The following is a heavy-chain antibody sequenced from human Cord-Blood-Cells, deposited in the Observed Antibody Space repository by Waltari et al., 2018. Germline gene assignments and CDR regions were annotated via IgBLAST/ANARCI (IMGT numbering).Heavy chain of an antibody. CDR1: GGTFSSYA. D-gene: IGHD2-2*01. CDR3: ARDLSSFQLPYLNWFDP. Sequence: QVQLVQSGAEVKKPGSSVKVSCKASGGTFSSYAISWVRQAPGQGLEWMGRIIPILGIANYAQKFQGRVTITADKSTSTAYMELSSLRSEDTAVYYCARDLSSFQLPYLNWFDPWGQGTLVTVSS. CDR2: IIPILGIA. V-gene: IGHV1-69*09. J-gene: IGHJ5*02.